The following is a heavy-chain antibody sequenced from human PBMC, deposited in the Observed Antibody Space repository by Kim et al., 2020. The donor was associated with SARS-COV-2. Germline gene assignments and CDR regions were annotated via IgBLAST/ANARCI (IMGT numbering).Heavy chain of an antibody. CDR1: GFTFSGYA. CDR3: SKGLDSSAWYGFDY. CDR2: LSSTAGST. D-gene: IGHD6-19*01. V-gene: IGHV3-23*01. Sequence: GGSLRLSCAASGFTFSGYAMSWVRQAPGKGLEWVSGLSSTAGSTYYADSVKGRFTISRDNSKNTLSLQMNSLRAEDTALYYCSKGLDSSAWYGFDYWGQGTLVTVSS. J-gene: IGHJ4*02.